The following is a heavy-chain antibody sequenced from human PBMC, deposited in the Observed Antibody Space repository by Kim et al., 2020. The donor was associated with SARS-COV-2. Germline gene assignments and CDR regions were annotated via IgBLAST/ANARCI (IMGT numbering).Heavy chain of an antibody. D-gene: IGHD6-19*01. CDR3: ARVIDTIAVAGTGFDP. CDR1: GGSVSSGSYY. Sequence: SETLSLTCTVSGGSVSSGSYYWSWIRQPPGKGLEWIGYIYYSGSTNYNPSLKSRVTISVDTSKNQFSLKLSSVTAADTAVYYCARVIDTIAVAGTGFDPWGQGTLVTVSS. CDR2: IYYSGST. V-gene: IGHV4-61*01. J-gene: IGHJ5*02.